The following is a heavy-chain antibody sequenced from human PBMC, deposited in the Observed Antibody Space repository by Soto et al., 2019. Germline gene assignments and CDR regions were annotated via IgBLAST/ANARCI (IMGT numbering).Heavy chain of an antibody. J-gene: IGHJ3*02. CDR3: AAQTYYYDSSGYYSGAFDI. D-gene: IGHD3-22*01. CDR2: IYYSGST. V-gene: IGHV4-59*01. CDR1: GGSISSYY. Sequence: SETLSLTCTVSGGSISSYYWSWIRQPPGKGLEWIGYIYYSGSTNYNPSLKSRVTISVDTSKNQFSLKLSSVTAADTAVYYCAAQTYYYDSSGYYSGAFDIWGQGTMVTVSS.